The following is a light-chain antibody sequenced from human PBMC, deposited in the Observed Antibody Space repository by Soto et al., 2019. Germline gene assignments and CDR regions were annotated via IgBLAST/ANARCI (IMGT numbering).Light chain of an antibody. CDR1: SSNIGAGYD. Sequence: QSVLTQPPSVSGAPGQRVTISCTGSSSNIGAGYDVHWYQQLPGTAPKLLIYGNSNRPSGVPDRFSGSKSGTSASLAITGLQAEDEADYYCQSYASSLSGVLGTGTKLTVL. J-gene: IGLJ1*01. V-gene: IGLV1-40*01. CDR3: QSYASSLSGV. CDR2: GNS.